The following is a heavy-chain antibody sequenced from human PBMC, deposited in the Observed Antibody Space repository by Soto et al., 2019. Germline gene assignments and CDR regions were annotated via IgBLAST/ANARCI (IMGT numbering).Heavy chain of an antibody. V-gene: IGHV3-33*01. CDR2: IWYDGSNK. D-gene: IGHD3-22*01. J-gene: IGHJ4*01. CDR1: GFTFSSYG. Sequence: GGSLRLSCAASGFTFSSYGMHWVRQAPGKGLEWVAVIWYDGSNKYYADSVKGRFTISRDNSKNTLYLQMNSLRAEATAVYYCARFRGVDSSGYSGRYYFYHWGQGTLGNGSS. CDR3: ARFRGVDSSGYSGRYYFYH.